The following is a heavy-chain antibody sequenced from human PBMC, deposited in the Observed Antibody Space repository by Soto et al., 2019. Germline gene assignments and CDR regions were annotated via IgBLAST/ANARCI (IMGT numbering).Heavy chain of an antibody. CDR1: GFTVSSNY. CDR3: AKSAFQQLDSYFDY. D-gene: IGHD6-13*01. J-gene: IGHJ4*02. CDR2: IYSGGST. Sequence: PGGSLRLSCAASGFTVSSNYMSWVRQAPGKGLEWVSVIYSGGSTYYADSVKGRFTISRDNSKNTLYLQMNSLRAEDTAVYYCAKSAFQQLDSYFDYWGQGTLVTVSS. V-gene: IGHV3-66*01.